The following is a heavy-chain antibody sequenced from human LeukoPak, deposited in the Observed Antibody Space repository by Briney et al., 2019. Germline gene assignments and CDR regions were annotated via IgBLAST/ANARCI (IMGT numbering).Heavy chain of an antibody. CDR2: INPSGGST. CDR1: GYTFASYY. D-gene: IGHD2/OR15-2a*01. J-gene: IGHJ4*02. V-gene: IGHV1-46*01. CDR3: ASYLVPTRFDY. Sequence: ASVKVSCKASGYTFASYYMHWVRQAPGQGLEWMGIINPSGGSTSYAQKFQGRVTMTRDTSTSTVYMELSSLRSEDTAVYYCASYLVPTRFDYWGQGTLVTVSS.